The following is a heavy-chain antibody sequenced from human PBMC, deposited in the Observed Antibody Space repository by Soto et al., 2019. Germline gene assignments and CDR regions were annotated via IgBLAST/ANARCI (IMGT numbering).Heavy chain of an antibody. J-gene: IGHJ4*02. CDR3: ARDFSGYGYYFDY. D-gene: IGHD5-12*01. Sequence: GGSLRLASAASGFTFSSYWMSWVRQAPGKGLEWVANIKQDGSEKYYVDSVKGRFTISRDNAKNSLYLQMNSLRAEDTAVYYCARDFSGYGYYFDYSGQGTLVTVSS. CDR2: IKQDGSEK. V-gene: IGHV3-7*01. CDR1: GFTFSSYW.